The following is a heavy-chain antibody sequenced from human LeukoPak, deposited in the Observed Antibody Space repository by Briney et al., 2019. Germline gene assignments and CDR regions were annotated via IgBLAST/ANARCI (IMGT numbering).Heavy chain of an antibody. D-gene: IGHD2-15*01. Sequence: SETLSLTCTVSGGSISSGDYYWSWIRQPPGKGLEWIGYIYYSGSTYYNPSLKSRVTISVDTSKNQFSLKLSSVTAADTAVYYCARGSGGSLLSGFDPWGQGTLVTVSS. V-gene: IGHV4-30-4*01. CDR1: GGSISSGDYY. CDR2: IYYSGST. J-gene: IGHJ5*02. CDR3: ARGSGGSLLSGFDP.